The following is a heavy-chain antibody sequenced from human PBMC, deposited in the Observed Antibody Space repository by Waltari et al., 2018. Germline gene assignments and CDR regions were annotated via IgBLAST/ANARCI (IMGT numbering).Heavy chain of an antibody. V-gene: IGHV3-30-3*01. Sequence: QVQLVESGGGVVQPGGSLRLSCAASGFTFSTSSMHWVRQAPGKGLEWVAFISYDGSNKYYADSVKGRFTISRDNSENTMYLEMNSLRAEDTAVFYCAREQYELLWELDYWGQGTLVTVSS. CDR2: ISYDGSNK. D-gene: IGHD3-10*01. J-gene: IGHJ4*02. CDR1: GFTFSTSS. CDR3: AREQYELLWELDY.